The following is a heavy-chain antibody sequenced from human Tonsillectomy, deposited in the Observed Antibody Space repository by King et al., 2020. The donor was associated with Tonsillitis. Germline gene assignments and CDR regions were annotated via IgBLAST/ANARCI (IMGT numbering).Heavy chain of an antibody. J-gene: IGHJ6*02. D-gene: IGHD2-15*01. Sequence: VQLVESGGGVVQPGRSLRLSCAASGFTFSSYGMHWVRQAPGKGLEWVSFISYDVSNKYYADSVKGRFTISRDNSKNTLYLQMNSLRAEDTAVYYCAKVVYCRGSSCYSGYKYYYGMDVCGQGTTVTVSS. CDR1: GFTFSSYG. CDR2: ISYDVSNK. V-gene: IGHV3-30*18. CDR3: AKVVYCRGSSCYSGYKYYYGMDV.